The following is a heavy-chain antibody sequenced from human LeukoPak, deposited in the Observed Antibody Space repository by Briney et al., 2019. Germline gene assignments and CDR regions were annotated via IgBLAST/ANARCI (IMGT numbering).Heavy chain of an antibody. V-gene: IGHV3-23*01. CDR3: TCDLDRSDGL. D-gene: IGHD2-8*01. Sequence: GGSLRLSCAASGFTFSSYAMSWVRQAPGKGLEWVSAISGSGGSTYYADSVKGRFTISRDNARNSLYLQMNNLRVEDSAVYYCTCDLDRSDGLWGQGTMVTVSS. CDR2: ISGSGGST. CDR1: GFTFSSYA. J-gene: IGHJ3*01.